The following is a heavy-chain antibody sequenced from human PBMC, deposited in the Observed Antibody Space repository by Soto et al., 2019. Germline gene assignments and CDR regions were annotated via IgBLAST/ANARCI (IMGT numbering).Heavy chain of an antibody. J-gene: IGHJ2*01. D-gene: IGHD3-22*01. CDR2: IIPIFGTA. CDR1: GGTFSSYA. Sequence: QVQLVQSGAEVKKPGSSVKVCCKASGGTFSSYAISWVRQAPGQGLEWMGGIIPIFGTANYAQKFQGRVTITPDESTSTAYMELSSLRSEDTAVYYCARSYYNSSGYYPGLWWYFDLWGRGTLVTVSS. CDR3: ARSYYNSSGYYPGLWWYFDL. V-gene: IGHV1-69*01.